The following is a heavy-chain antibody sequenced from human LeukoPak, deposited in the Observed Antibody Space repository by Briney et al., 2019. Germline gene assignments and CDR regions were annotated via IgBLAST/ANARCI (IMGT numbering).Heavy chain of an antibody. D-gene: IGHD6-19*01. CDR2: ICCGGST. V-gene: IGHV4-59*08. J-gene: IGHJ4*02. CDR3: ARHPPGSASGWHSLDF. Sequence: SETPSLTCTVSGASISYNYWSWIRQPPGMGLEWLGYICCGGSTNYNPSLSSRVTISEDTSKNQFSLSLSSVTAADTAVYYCARHPPGSASGWHSLDFWGQGALVTVSS. CDR1: GASISYNY.